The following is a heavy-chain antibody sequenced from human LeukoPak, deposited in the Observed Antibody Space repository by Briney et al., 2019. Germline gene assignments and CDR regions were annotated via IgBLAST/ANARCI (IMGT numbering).Heavy chain of an antibody. CDR1: GGSISSGGYS. D-gene: IGHD5-12*01. CDR2: INHSGST. CDR3: AGNLSGYGFDY. Sequence: PSETLSLTCAVSGGSISSGGYSWSWIRQPPGKGLEWIGEINHSGSTNYNPPLKSRVTISVDTSKNQFSLKLSSVTAADTAVYYCAGNLSGYGFDYWGQGTLVTVSS. J-gene: IGHJ4*02. V-gene: IGHV4-34*01.